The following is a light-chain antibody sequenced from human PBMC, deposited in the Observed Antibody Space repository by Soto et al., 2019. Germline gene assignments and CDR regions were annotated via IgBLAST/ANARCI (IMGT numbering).Light chain of an antibody. CDR3: QRSYSTPWT. CDR1: PSIANY. Sequence: DIQMTQSPSSLSASVGDRVTITCRASPSIANYLNWYQQKPGKAPKLLIILASSLQSGVPARFSGSGSGTAFTLTITSLQPEDFATYYCQRSYSTPWTFGQGTKVEIK. V-gene: IGKV1-39*01. J-gene: IGKJ1*01. CDR2: LAS.